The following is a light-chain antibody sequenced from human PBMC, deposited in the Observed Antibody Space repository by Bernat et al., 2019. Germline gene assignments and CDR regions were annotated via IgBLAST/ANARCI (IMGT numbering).Light chain of an antibody. CDR3: SSFTPPDTYV. CDR2: DVS. CDR1: RSDVGRYKY. V-gene: IGLV2-14*03. Sequence: QSALTQPASVAGSPGQSITISCTGTRSDVGRYKYVSWYQQYPGKAPKLLIYDVSNRPSGVSSRFSGSKSGNTASLTISGLQAEDEADYYCSSFTPPDTYVFGPGTEVTVL. J-gene: IGLJ1*01.